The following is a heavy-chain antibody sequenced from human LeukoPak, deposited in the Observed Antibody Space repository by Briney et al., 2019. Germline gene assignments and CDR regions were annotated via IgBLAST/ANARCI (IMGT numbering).Heavy chain of an antibody. CDR1: GFTFSSYY. CDR2: VSYDGSDK. J-gene: IGHJ4*02. Sequence: GGFLRLSCAASGFTFSSYYMHWVRQTPGKGLERVAVVSYDGSDKYYADSVKGRFTISRDNSKHTLYLQMNSLGAEDTAVYYCANPTSSSWYYFDYWGQGTLVTVSS. V-gene: IGHV3-30*01. D-gene: IGHD6-13*01. CDR3: ANPTSSSWYYFDY.